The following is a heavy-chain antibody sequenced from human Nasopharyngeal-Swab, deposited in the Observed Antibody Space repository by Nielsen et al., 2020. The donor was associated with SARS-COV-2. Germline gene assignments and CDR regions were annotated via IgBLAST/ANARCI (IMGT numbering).Heavy chain of an antibody. Sequence: GESLKISYAASGFTFSSYAMHWVRQAPGKGLEWVAVISYDGSNKYYADSVKGRFTISRDNSKNTLYLQMNSLRAEDTAVYYCARSAGGGYYYGMDVWGQGTTVTVSS. CDR1: GFTFSSYA. V-gene: IGHV3-30*04. CDR3: ARSAGGGYYYGMDV. J-gene: IGHJ6*02. D-gene: IGHD3-16*01. CDR2: ISYDGSNK.